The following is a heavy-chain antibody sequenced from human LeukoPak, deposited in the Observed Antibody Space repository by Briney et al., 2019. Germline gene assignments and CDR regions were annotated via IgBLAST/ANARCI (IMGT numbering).Heavy chain of an antibody. Sequence: SVKVSCKASGGTFSSYAISWVRQAPGQGLEWMGRIIPILGIANYAQKFQGRVTMTRDTSTSTVYMELSSLRSEDTAVYYCARGEDTVLNWGQGTLVTVSS. CDR3: ARGEDTVLN. CDR1: GGTFSSYA. CDR2: IIPILGIA. V-gene: IGHV1-69*04. D-gene: IGHD5-18*01. J-gene: IGHJ4*02.